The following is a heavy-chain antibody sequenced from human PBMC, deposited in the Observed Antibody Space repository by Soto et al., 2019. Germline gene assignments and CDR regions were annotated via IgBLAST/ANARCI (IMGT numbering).Heavy chain of an antibody. D-gene: IGHD2-21*01. Sequence: ELQLVETGGGLIQTGGSLRLSCAASGFSISSNYIAWVRQPPGKGLEWVSTTFSGGNTEYAASVKGRCSISRDNYKNTLYLQMDTLRVEDTAVYYCARKPPSAIQGWAFGMDVWGKGTTVSVSS. J-gene: IGHJ6*04. CDR1: GFSISSNY. CDR2: TFSGGNT. V-gene: IGHV3-53*02. CDR3: ARKPPSAIQGWAFGMDV.